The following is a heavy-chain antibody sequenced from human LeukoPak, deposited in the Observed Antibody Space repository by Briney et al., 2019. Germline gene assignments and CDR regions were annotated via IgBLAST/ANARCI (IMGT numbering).Heavy chain of an antibody. CDR1: RYTFTGYY. J-gene: IGHJ4*02. D-gene: IGHD1/OR15-1a*01. CDR3: ARNPKKNNSDAGFDY. CDR2: INPNSGNT. Sequence: GASVKVSCKTSRYTFTGYYMHWVRQAPGQGLEWMGWINPNSGNTGYAQKFQGRVTITRNTSISTAYMELSSLRSEDTAVYYCARNPKKNNSDAGFDYWGQGTLVTVSS. V-gene: IGHV1-8*03.